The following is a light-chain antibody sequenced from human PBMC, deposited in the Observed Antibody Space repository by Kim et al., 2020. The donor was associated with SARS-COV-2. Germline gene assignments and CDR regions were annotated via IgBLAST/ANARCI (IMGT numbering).Light chain of an antibody. J-gene: IGKJ3*01. CDR2: DAS. CDR3: QQYDNLPRST. CDR1: QDISNY. V-gene: IGKV1-33*01. Sequence: SVGDRVTITCPAGQDISNYLNWYQQKPGKAPKLLIYDASNLETGVPSRFSGSGAGTDFTFTISSLQPEDIATYYCQQYDNLPRSTFGPGTKGGIK.